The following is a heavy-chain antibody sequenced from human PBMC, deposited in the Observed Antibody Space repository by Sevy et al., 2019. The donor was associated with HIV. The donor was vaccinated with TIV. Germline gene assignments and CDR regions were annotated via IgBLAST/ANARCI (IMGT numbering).Heavy chain of an antibody. CDR2: ISYDGINK. Sequence: GGSLRLSCATSGFTFSSYSMHWVRQAPGKGLEWVATISYDGINKHYRDSVKGRFTISRDNFKNSLSLQMNSLRAEDTAVYFCALERLSSDVAEYFQNWGQGTLVTVSS. V-gene: IGHV3-30-3*01. D-gene: IGHD1-1*01. CDR1: GFTFSSYS. J-gene: IGHJ1*01. CDR3: ALERLSSDVAEYFQN.